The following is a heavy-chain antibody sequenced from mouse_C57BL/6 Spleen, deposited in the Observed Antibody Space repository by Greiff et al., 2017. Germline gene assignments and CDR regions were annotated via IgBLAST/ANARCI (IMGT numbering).Heavy chain of an antibody. CDR3: ARNYYGSSYPYAMDY. V-gene: IGHV2-9-1*01. CDR1: GFSLTSYA. CDR2: IWTGGGT. D-gene: IGHD1-1*01. J-gene: IGHJ4*01. Sequence: QVQLQQSGPGLVAPSQSLSITCTVSGFSLTSYAISWVRQPPGKGLEWLGVIWTGGGTNYNSALKSRLSISKDNSKSQVFLKMNSLQTDDTARYYCARNYYGSSYPYAMDYWGQGTSVTVSS.